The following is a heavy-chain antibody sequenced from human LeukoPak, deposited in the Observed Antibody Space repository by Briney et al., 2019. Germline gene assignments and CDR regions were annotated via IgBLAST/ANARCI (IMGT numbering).Heavy chain of an antibody. D-gene: IGHD6-13*01. Sequence: PGGSLRLSCAASGFTFSAYATHWVRQAPGKGLEWVAVISYDGSNKYYADSVKGRFTISRDNSKNTVYLQMNSLRAEDTAVYYCAREVAAAGTAFDYWGQGTLVTVSS. CDR3: AREVAAAGTAFDY. V-gene: IGHV3-30-3*01. CDR1: GFTFSAYA. J-gene: IGHJ4*02. CDR2: ISYDGSNK.